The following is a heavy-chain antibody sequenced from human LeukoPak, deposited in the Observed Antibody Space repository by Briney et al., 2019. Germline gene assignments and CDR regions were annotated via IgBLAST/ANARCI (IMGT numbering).Heavy chain of an antibody. V-gene: IGHV3-74*01. Sequence: GGSLRLSCAASGFTFSSYWMHWVRQAPGKGLVWVSRINSDGSSTSYADSVKGRFTISRDNAKNTLYLQMNSLRAEDTAVHYCARVYSSSWYDLYYYYYMDVWGKGTTVTVSS. CDR1: GFTFSSYW. CDR2: INSDGSST. J-gene: IGHJ6*03. D-gene: IGHD6-13*01. CDR3: ARVYSSSWYDLYYYYYMDV.